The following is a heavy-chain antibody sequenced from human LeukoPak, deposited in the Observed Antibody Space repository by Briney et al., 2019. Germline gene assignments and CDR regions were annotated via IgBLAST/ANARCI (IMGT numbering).Heavy chain of an antibody. V-gene: IGHV3-74*01. CDR3: ARDVGYSAYD. Sequence: GGSLRLSCAASGFTFRSSWMHWVRQGPGKGLVLVSRINNDGSATTYADSVKGRFTISRDTAKNTVFLQMNSLRAEDTAVYYCARDVGYSAYDWGQGTLVTVSS. CDR2: INNDGSAT. J-gene: IGHJ4*02. CDR1: GFTFRSSW. D-gene: IGHD5-12*01.